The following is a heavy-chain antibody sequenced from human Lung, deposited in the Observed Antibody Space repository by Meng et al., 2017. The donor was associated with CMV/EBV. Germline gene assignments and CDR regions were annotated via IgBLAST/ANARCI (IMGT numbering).Heavy chain of an antibody. V-gene: IGHV4-4*02. D-gene: IGHD3-10*01. CDR2: IPHRGSS. CDR3: LRRSGGSV. CDR1: GDSITNHNW. Sequence: QGQLREPGPALVKPSETLSLNCAVSGDSITNHNWWAWVRQPPGKGLEWIGEIPHRGSSAYNPSLKSRVSMSIDKSKNQFSLKPTSVTAADTAVYHCLRRSGGSVWGQGTLVTVSS. J-gene: IGHJ1*01.